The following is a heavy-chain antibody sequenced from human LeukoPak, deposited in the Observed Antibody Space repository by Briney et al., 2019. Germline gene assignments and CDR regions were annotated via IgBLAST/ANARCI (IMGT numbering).Heavy chain of an antibody. CDR3: ARDRTTVTTGYYGMDV. D-gene: IGHD4-17*01. V-gene: IGHV1-2*02. CDR1: GYTFTGYY. J-gene: IGHJ6*02. Sequence: ASVKVSCKASGYTFTGYYMHWVRQAPGQGLEWMRWINPNTGVTNYAQKFQGRVTLTRDTSIITAYMELTRLRSDDTAMYYCARDRTTVTTGYYGMDVWGQGTTLTVSS. CDR2: INPNTGVT.